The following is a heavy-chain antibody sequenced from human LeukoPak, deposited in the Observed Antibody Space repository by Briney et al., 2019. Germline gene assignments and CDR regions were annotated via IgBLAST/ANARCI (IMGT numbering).Heavy chain of an antibody. V-gene: IGHV1-69*05. J-gene: IGHJ4*02. D-gene: IGHD2-2*01. CDR1: GGTFSSYA. Sequence: SVKVSCKASGGTFSSYAISWVRQAPGQGLEWMGGIIPIFGTANYAQKFQGRVAITTDESTSTAYMELSSLRSEDTAVYYCARSTYCSSTSCYAFDYWGQGTLVTVSS. CDR3: ARSTYCSSTSCYAFDY. CDR2: IIPIFGTA.